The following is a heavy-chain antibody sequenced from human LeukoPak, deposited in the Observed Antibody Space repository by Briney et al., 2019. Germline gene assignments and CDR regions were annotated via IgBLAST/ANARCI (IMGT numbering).Heavy chain of an antibody. CDR3: ARKTYCGGDCQNYYYYYMDV. CDR2: ISSSGSTI. V-gene: IGHV3-48*03. J-gene: IGHJ6*03. CDR1: GFSFSSYN. Sequence: PGGSLRLSCEASGFSFSSYNMNWVRQAPGKGLEWVSYISSSGSTIYYADSVKGRFTISRNNAKNSLYLQMNSLRAEDTAVYYCARKTYCGGDCQNYYYYYMDVWGKGTTVTISS. D-gene: IGHD2-21*02.